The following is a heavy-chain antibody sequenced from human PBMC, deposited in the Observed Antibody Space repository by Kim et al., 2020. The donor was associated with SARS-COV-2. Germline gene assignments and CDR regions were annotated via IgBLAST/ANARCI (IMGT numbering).Heavy chain of an antibody. J-gene: IGHJ6*02. CDR3: VIISSSSDYYYGMDV. V-gene: IGHV3-64D*09. D-gene: IGHD6-6*01. CDR1: GFTFSSYA. Sequence: GGSLRLSCSASGFTFSSYAMHWVRQAPGKGLEYVSAISSNGGSTYYADSVKGRFTISRDNSKNTLYLQMSSLRAEDTAVYYCVIISSSSDYYYGMDVWGQGTTVTVSS. CDR2: ISSNGGST.